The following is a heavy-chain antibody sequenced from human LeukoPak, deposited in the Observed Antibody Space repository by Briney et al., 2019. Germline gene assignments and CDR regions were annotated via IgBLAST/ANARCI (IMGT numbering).Heavy chain of an antibody. D-gene: IGHD2-2*01. Sequence: GGSLRLSCAASGFPFNLYSIHWVRQAPGEGLEWVALISDDGNNRNYADSVKGRFTVSRDSSKNALFLQMNSLRAEDTAVYYCARGGLGYCSTSTCFLFDFWGRETWSSSPQ. CDR1: GFPFNLYS. CDR3: ARGGLGYCSTSTCFLFDF. CDR2: ISDDGNNR. V-gene: IGHV3-30*04. J-gene: IGHJ4*02.